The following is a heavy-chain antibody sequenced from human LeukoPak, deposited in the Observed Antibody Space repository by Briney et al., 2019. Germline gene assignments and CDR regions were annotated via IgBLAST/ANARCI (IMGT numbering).Heavy chain of an antibody. V-gene: IGHV4-34*01. CDR3: ARRTRYYYDSSGYSPSQWFDP. J-gene: IGHJ5*02. CDR1: GGSSSGYY. D-gene: IGHD3-22*01. Sequence: ASETLSLTCAVYGGSSSGYYWSWIRQPPGKGLEWIGEINHSGSTNYNPSLKSRVTISVDTSKNQFSLKLSSVTTADTAVYYCARRTRYYYDSSGYSPSQWFDPWGQGTLVTVSS. CDR2: INHSGST.